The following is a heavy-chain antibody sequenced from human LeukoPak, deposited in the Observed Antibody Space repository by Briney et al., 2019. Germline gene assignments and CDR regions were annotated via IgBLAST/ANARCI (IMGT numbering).Heavy chain of an antibody. V-gene: IGHV3-7*01. J-gene: IGHJ4*02. Sequence: GGSLRLSCAASGFTFSSYWMSWVRQAPGKGLEWVAYIKQDGSEKYYVESVKGRFTISRDNAKNSLYLQMNSLRAEDTAVYNCARVNRILTYDTGPDYWGQGNLVTVSS. D-gene: IGHD3-9*01. CDR3: ARVNRILTYDTGPDY. CDR1: GFTFSSYW. CDR2: IKQDGSEK.